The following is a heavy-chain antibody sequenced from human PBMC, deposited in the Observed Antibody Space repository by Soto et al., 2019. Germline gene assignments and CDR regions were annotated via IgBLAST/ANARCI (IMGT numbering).Heavy chain of an antibody. CDR1: GDSVSSNSAA. V-gene: IGHV6-1*01. CDR3: AREEIYDSSGYANFDY. J-gene: IGHJ4*02. D-gene: IGHD3-22*01. CDR2: TYYRSKWYN. Sequence: PSQPLSLTCAISGDSVSSNSAAWNWIRQSPSRGLEWLGRTYYRSKWYNDYAVSVKSRITINPDTSKNQFSLQLNSVTPEDTAVYYCAREEIYDSSGYANFDYWGQGTLVTSPQ.